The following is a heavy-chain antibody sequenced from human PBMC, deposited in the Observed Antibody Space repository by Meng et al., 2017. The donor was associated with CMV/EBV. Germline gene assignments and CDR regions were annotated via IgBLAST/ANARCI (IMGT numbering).Heavy chain of an antibody. J-gene: IGHJ6*02. V-gene: IGHV3-74*01. CDR3: AREDYGYYGMDV. CDR1: GFTFSSYD. CDR2: INSDGSST. Sequence: GGSLRLSCAACGFTFSSYDMHWVRQATGKGLVWVSRINSDGSSTSYADSVKGRFTISRDNAKNTLYLQMNSLRAEDTAVYYCAREDYGYYGMDVWGQGTTVTVSS.